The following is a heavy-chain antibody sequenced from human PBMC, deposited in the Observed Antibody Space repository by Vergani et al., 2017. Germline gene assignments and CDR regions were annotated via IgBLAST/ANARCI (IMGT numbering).Heavy chain of an antibody. V-gene: IGHV4-34*01. D-gene: IGHD2-2*02. CDR3: ARGVVVPAAIGRAFDI. J-gene: IGHJ3*02. Sequence: QVQLQQWGAGLLKPSETLSLTCAVYGWSFSGYYWSWIRQPPGKGLEWIGEINHSGSTNYNPSLKSRVTISVDKSKNQFSLKLSSVTAADTAVYYCARGVVVPAAIGRAFDIWGQGTMVTVSS. CDR2: INHSGST. CDR1: GWSFSGYY.